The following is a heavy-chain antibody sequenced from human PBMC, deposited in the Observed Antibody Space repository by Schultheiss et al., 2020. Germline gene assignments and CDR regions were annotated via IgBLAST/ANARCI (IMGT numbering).Heavy chain of an antibody. CDR1: GGSISSSNW. Sequence: GSLRLSCAVSGGSISSSNWWSWVRQPPGKGLEWIGEIYHSGSTNYNPSLKSRVTISVDKSKNQFSLKLSSVTAADTAVYYCARAFAWGYFDYWGQGTLVTGYS. D-gene: IGHD3-16*01. V-gene: IGHV4-4*02. CDR2: IYHSGST. J-gene: IGHJ4*02. CDR3: ARAFAWGYFDY.